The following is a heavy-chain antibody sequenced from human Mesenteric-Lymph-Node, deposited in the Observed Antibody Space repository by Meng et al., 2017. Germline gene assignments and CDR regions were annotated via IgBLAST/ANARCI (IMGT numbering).Heavy chain of an antibody. Sequence: PGSVKPYPNPVLTWPCPGCFRRWCNNYWIWIRQPPGKGLEWIGYIYYSGRTYYNPSLKSRVTISVDTSNNQFSLKLSSVTAADTAVYYCARVGWRQWSFDLWGRGTLVTVSS. CDR1: GCFRRWCNNY. CDR2: IYYSGRT. CDR3: ARVGWRQWSFDL. V-gene: IGHV4-30-4*01. J-gene: IGHJ2*01. D-gene: IGHD5-18*01.